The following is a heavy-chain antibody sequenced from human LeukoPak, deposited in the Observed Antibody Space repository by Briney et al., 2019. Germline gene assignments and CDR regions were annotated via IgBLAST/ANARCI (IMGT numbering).Heavy chain of an antibody. D-gene: IGHD6-13*01. CDR3: ARGGVSSSWYRTPDY. Sequence: ASVKVSCKASGYTFTNYGVSWVRQAPGQGLEWMGWIGTYNGNTNYAQKLQGRVTMTTDTSTSTAYMELRSLRSDDTAVYYCARGGVSSSWYRTPDYWGQGTLVTVSS. CDR1: GYTFTNYG. J-gene: IGHJ4*02. CDR2: IGTYNGNT. V-gene: IGHV1-18*01.